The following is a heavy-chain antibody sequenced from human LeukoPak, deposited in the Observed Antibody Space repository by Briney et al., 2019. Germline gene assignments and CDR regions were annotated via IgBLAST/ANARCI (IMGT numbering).Heavy chain of an antibody. J-gene: IGHJ4*02. Sequence: SETLSLTCTVSGASISSYYWSWIRQSPGKGLDWIGWIGDIYTSGRTNYNPSFKSRVNVSVDTSKKQFSLRLSSVTAADTAVYYCARYSGGGRTAFADCWGQGTLVTVSS. CDR1: GASISSYY. CDR2: IYTSGRT. CDR3: ARYSGGGRTAFADC. V-gene: IGHV4-4*09. D-gene: IGHD3-10*01.